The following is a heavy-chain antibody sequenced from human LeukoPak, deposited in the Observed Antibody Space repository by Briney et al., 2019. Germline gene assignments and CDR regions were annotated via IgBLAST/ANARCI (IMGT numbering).Heavy chain of an antibody. D-gene: IGHD5-12*01. CDR3: AKEVVDSNTYYFDY. Sequence: PGGSLRLSCAASGFTFSSYGMHWVRQAPGKGLEWVAFIRYDGSNKYCADSVKGRFTISRDNSKNTLYLQMNSLRAEDTAVYYCAKEVVDSNTYYFDYWGQGTLVTVSS. J-gene: IGHJ4*02. CDR2: IRYDGSNK. V-gene: IGHV3-30*02. CDR1: GFTFSSYG.